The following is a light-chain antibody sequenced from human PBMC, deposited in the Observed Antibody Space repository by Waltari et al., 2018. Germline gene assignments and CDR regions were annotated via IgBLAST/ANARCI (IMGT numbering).Light chain of an antibody. V-gene: IGLV1-51*02. CDR3: GTWDNNLSALV. J-gene: IGLJ2*01. CDR2: ETE. CDR1: TPNIGNNY. Sequence: QSVLTQPPSVSAAHGTKVTISCSGSTPNIGNNYVSWYQQLPGAAPKVFIYETEKRPSGIPDRFSGSKSGTSASLGITGLQTGDEAAYYCGTWDNNLSALVFGGGTKLTVL.